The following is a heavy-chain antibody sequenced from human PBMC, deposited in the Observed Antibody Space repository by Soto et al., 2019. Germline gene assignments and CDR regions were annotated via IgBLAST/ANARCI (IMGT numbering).Heavy chain of an antibody. J-gene: IGHJ6*02. Sequence: ASVKVSCKASGYTFTSYGISWVRQAPGQGLEWMGWISAYNGNTNYAQKLQGRVTMTTDTSTSTAYMELRSLRSDDTAVYYCARDGFYDILTGYSYYYYGMDVWGQGTTVTVS. CDR3: ARDGFYDILTGYSYYYYGMDV. CDR2: ISAYNGNT. CDR1: GYTFTSYG. V-gene: IGHV1-18*01. D-gene: IGHD3-9*01.